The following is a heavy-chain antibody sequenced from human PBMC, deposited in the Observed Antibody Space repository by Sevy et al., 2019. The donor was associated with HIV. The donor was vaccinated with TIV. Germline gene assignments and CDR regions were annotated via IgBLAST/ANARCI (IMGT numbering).Heavy chain of an antibody. J-gene: IGHJ5*02. CDR3: AKCAAHALWSGRPNYFDL. D-gene: IGHD3-3*01. Sequence: GGSLRLSCAASGFTFSNYAMTWVRQAPGKGLEWVSGIGGSGSGTYYGDFVKGRFTISRDNSKNTLSVQMNNLRAEDTAVYYCAKCAAHALWSGRPNYFDLWGQGTLVTVSS. V-gene: IGHV3-23*01. CDR2: IGGSGSGT. CDR1: GFTFSNYA.